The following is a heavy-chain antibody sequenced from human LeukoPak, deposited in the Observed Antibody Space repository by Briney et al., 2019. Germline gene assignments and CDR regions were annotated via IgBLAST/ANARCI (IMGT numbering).Heavy chain of an antibody. CDR1: GFTFSSYS. D-gene: IGHD3-10*01. J-gene: IGHJ6*02. Sequence: GGSLRLSCAASGFTFSSYSMNRVRQAPGKGLEWVSSISSGSSYIYYADSVKGRFTISRDNAKNSLYLQMNSLRAEDTAVYYCASPMVRGVISPPYYYGMDVWGQGTTVTVSS. CDR3: ASPMVRGVISPPYYYGMDV. V-gene: IGHV3-21*01. CDR2: ISSGSSYI.